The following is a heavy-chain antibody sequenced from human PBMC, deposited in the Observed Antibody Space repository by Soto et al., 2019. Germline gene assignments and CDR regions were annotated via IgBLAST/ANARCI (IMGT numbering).Heavy chain of an antibody. D-gene: IGHD3-3*01. V-gene: IGHV4-34*01. J-gene: IGHJ6*02. CDR2: INHSGST. Sequence: LSLTCAVYGGSFSGYYWSWIRQPPGKGLEWIGEINHSGSTNYNPSLKSRVTISVDTSKNQFSLKLSSVTAADTAVYYCARGSNVLRFLEWRIGPSTQTDSYGMDVWGRGTTVTVSS. CDR3: ARGSNVLRFLEWRIGPSTQTDSYGMDV. CDR1: GGSFSGYY.